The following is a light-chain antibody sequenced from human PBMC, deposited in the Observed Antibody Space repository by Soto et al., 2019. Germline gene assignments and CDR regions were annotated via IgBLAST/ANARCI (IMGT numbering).Light chain of an antibody. Sequence: EIVLTQAPGTLSLSPGERATLSCRASQSFSSSYLAWYQQKPGQAPGLLIYATSSRATGIPDRFSGSGSQTDFTLTISRLEPEDVAVYYCQQYGTSPRTFGQGTKVDI. CDR2: ATS. CDR1: QSFSSSY. V-gene: IGKV3-20*01. J-gene: IGKJ1*01. CDR3: QQYGTSPRT.